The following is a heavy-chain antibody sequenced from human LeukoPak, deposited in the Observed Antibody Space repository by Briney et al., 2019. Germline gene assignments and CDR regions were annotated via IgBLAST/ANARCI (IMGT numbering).Heavy chain of an antibody. CDR2: IYTSGST. CDR1: GPSNISYH. CDR3: ARKDGDF. V-gene: IGHV4-4*07. Sequence: SETQSLNCTGTGPSNISYHRSWIRQPARKGLEWIGRIYTSGSTNYNPSLKSRVTMSLDPSKNQLSLKLSSVTAADTAVYFCARKDGDFWGQGTLVAVSS. J-gene: IGHJ4*02. D-gene: IGHD2-15*01.